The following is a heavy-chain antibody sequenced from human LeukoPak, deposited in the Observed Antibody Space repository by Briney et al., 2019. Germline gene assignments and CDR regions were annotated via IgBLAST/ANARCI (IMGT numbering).Heavy chain of an antibody. CDR1: GFTFSSYA. Sequence: GGSLRLSCAASGFTFSSYAMSWVRQAPGKGLEWVSTISGSGGNTYYADSVKGRFTISRDDSENTLYLQMNSLRAEDTAVYYCAKDRLGAMMYFDFWGQGTLVTVSS. CDR3: AKDRLGAMMYFDF. D-gene: IGHD1-26*01. J-gene: IGHJ4*02. V-gene: IGHV3-23*01. CDR2: ISGSGGNT.